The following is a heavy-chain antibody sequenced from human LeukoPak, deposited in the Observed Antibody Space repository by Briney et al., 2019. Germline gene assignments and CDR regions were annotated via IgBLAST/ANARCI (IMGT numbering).Heavy chain of an antibody. V-gene: IGHV3-23*01. CDR3: ARGANGGNSGYYYYGMDV. D-gene: IGHD4-23*01. CDR1: GFTFSNYA. J-gene: IGHJ6*02. CDR2: ISGGGVTT. Sequence: AGGSLRLSCAASGFTFSNYAMSWVRQAPGKGLEWVSTISGGGVTTYYADSVKGRFTISRDNSKNTLYVQMNSLRAEDTAVYYCARGANGGNSGYYYYGMDVWGQGTTVTVSS.